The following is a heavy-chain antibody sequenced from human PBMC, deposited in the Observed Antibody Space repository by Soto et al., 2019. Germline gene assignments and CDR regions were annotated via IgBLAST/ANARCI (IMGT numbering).Heavy chain of an antibody. CDR1: GYTFTGYY. Sequence: ASVKVSCKASGYTFTGYYMHWVRQAPGQGLEWMGWINPNSGGTNYAQKFQGRVTMTRDTSISTAYMELSRLRSDDTAVYYCARDRYYDTSGYYLFDYWGQGTLVTVSS. D-gene: IGHD3-22*01. CDR2: INPNSGGT. CDR3: ARDRYYDTSGYYLFDY. V-gene: IGHV1-2*02. J-gene: IGHJ4*02.